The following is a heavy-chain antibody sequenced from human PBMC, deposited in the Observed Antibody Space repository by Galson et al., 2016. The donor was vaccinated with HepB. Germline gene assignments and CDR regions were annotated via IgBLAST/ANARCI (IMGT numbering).Heavy chain of an antibody. CDR1: TFTFSTYA. J-gene: IGHJ5*02. V-gene: IGHV3-30*18. CDR3: AKMTGSSYSWFDP. CDR2: ISDDGGRK. D-gene: IGHD2-21*01. Sequence: SLRLSCAASTFTFSTYAMHWVRQAPGKGLEWVAAISDDGGRKYYADSVKGRFTISRDNSKNTLYLQMNSLRPDDTAVYYCAKMTGSSYSWFDPWGQGTLVTVSS.